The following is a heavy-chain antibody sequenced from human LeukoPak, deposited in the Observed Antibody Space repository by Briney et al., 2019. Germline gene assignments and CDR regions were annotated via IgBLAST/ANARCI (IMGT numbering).Heavy chain of an antibody. J-gene: IGHJ6*02. CDR1: GFTFSSYA. CDR3: ARAKTGKRIAAAGSYGMDV. Sequence: PGRSLRLSCAASGFTFSSYAMHWVRQAPGKGLEWVAVISYDGSNKYYADSVKGRFTISRDNSKNTLYLQMNSLRAGDTAVYYCARAKTGKRIAAAGSYGMDVWGQGTTVTVSS. CDR2: ISYDGSNK. V-gene: IGHV3-30*04. D-gene: IGHD6-13*01.